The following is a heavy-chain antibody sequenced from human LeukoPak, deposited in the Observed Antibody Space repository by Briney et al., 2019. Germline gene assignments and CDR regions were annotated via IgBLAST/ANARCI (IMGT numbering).Heavy chain of an antibody. D-gene: IGHD6-13*01. Sequence: PGGSLRLSCAASGFTFSSYSMNWVRQAPGKGLEWVSCISSSSSTIYYADSVKGRFTISRDNAKNSLYLQMNSLRAEDTAVYYCARDLRQQPSSGVYWGQGTLVTVSS. CDR2: ISSSSSTI. J-gene: IGHJ4*02. CDR3: ARDLRQQPSSGVY. CDR1: GFTFSSYS. V-gene: IGHV3-48*01.